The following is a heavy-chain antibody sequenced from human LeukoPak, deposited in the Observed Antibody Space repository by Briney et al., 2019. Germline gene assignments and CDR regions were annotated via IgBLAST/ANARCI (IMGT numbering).Heavy chain of an antibody. D-gene: IGHD1-26*01. J-gene: IGHJ4*02. CDR1: GLTFSSYW. CDR3: ASVNGSPVD. V-gene: IGHV3-7*01. Sequence: GGSLRLSCAASGLTFSSYWMTWVRQAPGKGLEWVANIKQDGSEKYYVDSVKGRFTISRDNAKNSLYLQMNSLRAEDTAVYYCASVNGSPVDWGQGTLVTVSS. CDR2: IKQDGSEK.